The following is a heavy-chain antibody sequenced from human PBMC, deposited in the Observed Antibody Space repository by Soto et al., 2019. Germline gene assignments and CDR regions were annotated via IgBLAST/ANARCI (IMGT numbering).Heavy chain of an antibody. CDR3: ARDTYDTTGYTLDY. CDR2: ISTFHGNT. CDR1: GYTFTSSG. J-gene: IGHJ4*02. Sequence: ASLKVSCKASGYTFTSSGISWVRQAPGQGLEWMGWISTFHGNTNYAQKFQGSVTMTTDTSTSTAYMELRSLTSDDTAIYYCARDTYDTTGYTLDYWGQGTLVTVSS. D-gene: IGHD3-22*01. V-gene: IGHV1-18*04.